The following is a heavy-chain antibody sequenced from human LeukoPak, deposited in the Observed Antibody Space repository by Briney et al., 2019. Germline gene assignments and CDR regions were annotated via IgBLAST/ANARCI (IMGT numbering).Heavy chain of an antibody. V-gene: IGHV1-8*03. D-gene: IGHD4-11*01. CDR1: GYTFTSSD. CDR2: MNPNSGNT. J-gene: IGHJ5*02. CDR3: ARGRATVTTHWFDP. Sequence: ASVKVSCQASGYTFTSSDINWVRHATGQGLEWMGWMNPNSGNTGYAQKFQGRVTITRNTSISTAYMELSSLKSEDTAVYYCARGRATVTTHWFDPWGQGTLVTVSS.